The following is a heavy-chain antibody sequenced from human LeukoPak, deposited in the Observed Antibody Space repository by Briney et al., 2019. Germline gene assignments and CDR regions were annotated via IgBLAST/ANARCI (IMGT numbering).Heavy chain of an antibody. CDR2: ISYDGSNK. CDR3: AKNPTGDWWYFDL. J-gene: IGHJ2*01. V-gene: IGHV3-30*18. CDR1: GFTFSSYG. Sequence: PGRSLRLSCAASGFTFSSYGMHWVRQAPGKGLEWVAVISYDGSNKYYADSVKGRFTISRDSSKNTLYLQMNSLRTEDTAVYSCAKNPTGDWWYFDLWGRGTLVTVSS. D-gene: IGHD7-27*01.